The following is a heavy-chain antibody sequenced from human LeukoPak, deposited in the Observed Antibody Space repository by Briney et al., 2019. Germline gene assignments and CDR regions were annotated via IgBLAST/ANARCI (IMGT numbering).Heavy chain of an antibody. J-gene: IGHJ4*02. CDR1: GFTFSSYA. CDR3: ARDASGWYHFDY. D-gene: IGHD6-19*01. Sequence: GGSLRLSCAASGFTFSSYAMHWVRQAPGKGLEWVAVISYDGSYKYYADSVKGRFTISRDNSKNTLYLQMNSLRAEDTAVYYCARDASGWYHFDYWGQGTLVTVSS. CDR2: ISYDGSYK. V-gene: IGHV3-30*04.